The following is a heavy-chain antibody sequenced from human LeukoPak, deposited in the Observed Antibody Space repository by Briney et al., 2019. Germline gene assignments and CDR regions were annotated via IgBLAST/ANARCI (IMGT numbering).Heavy chain of an antibody. CDR1: GFTFSSYS. CDR3: ARGGYYYDSSGYYGDAFDI. D-gene: IGHD3-22*01. V-gene: IGHV3-21*01. CDR2: IGSSSSYI. Sequence: TGGSLRLSCAASGFTFSSYSMNWVRQAPGKGLEWVSSIGSSSSYIYYADSVKGRFTISRDNAKNSLYLQMNSLRAEDTAVYYCARGGYYYDSSGYYGDAFDIWGQGTMVTVSS. J-gene: IGHJ3*02.